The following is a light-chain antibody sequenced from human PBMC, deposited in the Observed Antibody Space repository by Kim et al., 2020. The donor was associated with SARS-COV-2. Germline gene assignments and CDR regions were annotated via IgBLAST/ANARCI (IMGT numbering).Light chain of an antibody. CDR3: QAWDSTYV. CDR1: NLGVRY. J-gene: IGLJ1*01. Sequence: VPVPPGQTARVTCSGDNLGVRYVSWYQKKPGQSPVLVIYQDTKRPSGIPERFSGSNSGNTATLTISGTQAMDEADYYCQAWDSTYVFGTGTKVTVL. CDR2: QDT. V-gene: IGLV3-1*01.